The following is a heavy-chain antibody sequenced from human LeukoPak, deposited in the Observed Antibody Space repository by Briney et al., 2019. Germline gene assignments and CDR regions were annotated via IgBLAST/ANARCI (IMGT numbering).Heavy chain of an antibody. CDR2: IYYSGST. V-gene: IGHV4-61*05. D-gene: IGHD3-10*01. J-gene: IGHJ6*03. CDR3: ARVRYYYYYMDV. CDR1: GGSISSSSYY. Sequence: PSETLSLTCTVSGGSISSSSYYWGWIRQPPGKGLEWIGYIYYSGSTNYNPSLKSRVTISVDTSKNQFSLKLSSVTAADTAVYYCARVRYYYYYMDVWGKGTTVTISS.